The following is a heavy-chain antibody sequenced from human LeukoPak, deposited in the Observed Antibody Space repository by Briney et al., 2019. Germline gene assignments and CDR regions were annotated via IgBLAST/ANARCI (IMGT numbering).Heavy chain of an antibody. CDR3: ARGLRSEYSYDPTGY. V-gene: IGHV4-34*01. D-gene: IGHD5-18*01. CDR1: GGSFGGYY. CDR2: INHSGST. J-gene: IGHJ4*02. Sequence: SETLSLTCAVYGGSFGGYYWSWIRQPPGEGLEWIGEINHSGSTNYNPSLKSRVTISVDTSKNQFSLKLSSVTAADTAVYYCARGLRSEYSYDPTGYWGQGTLVTVSS.